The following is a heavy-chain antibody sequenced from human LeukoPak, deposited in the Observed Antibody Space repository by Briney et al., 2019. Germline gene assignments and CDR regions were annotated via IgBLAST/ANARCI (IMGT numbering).Heavy chain of an antibody. CDR2: ISGSGGST. Sequence: GGSLRLSCAASGFTFSSYAMSWVRQAPWKGLEWVSAISGSGGSTYYADSVKGRFTISRDNSKNTLYLQMNSLRAEDTAVYYCAKDYPGEQQKSYYYYGMDVWGQGTTVTVSS. D-gene: IGHD6-13*01. J-gene: IGHJ6*02. CDR1: GFTFSSYA. V-gene: IGHV3-23*01. CDR3: AKDYPGEQQKSYYYYGMDV.